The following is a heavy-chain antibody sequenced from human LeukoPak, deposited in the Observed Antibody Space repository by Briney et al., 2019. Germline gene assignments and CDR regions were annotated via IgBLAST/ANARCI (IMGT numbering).Heavy chain of an antibody. V-gene: IGHV4-39*01. CDR3: ARQSSSSWYRWFDP. CDR2: FYYSGST. CDR1: GGSISSNNYY. J-gene: IGHJ5*02. D-gene: IGHD6-13*01. Sequence: SETLSLTCTVSGGSISSNNYYWGWIRQPPGKRLEWIGTFYYSGSTYYNPSLKSRATIFVDTSRNHFSLKVSSVTAADTAVYYCARQSSSSWYRWFDPWGQGTLVTVSS.